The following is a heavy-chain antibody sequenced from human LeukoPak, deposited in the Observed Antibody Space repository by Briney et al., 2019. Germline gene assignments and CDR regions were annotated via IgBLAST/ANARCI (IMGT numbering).Heavy chain of an antibody. CDR1: GGSLSSYY. J-gene: IGHJ5*02. CDR3: ARDPRGIVGANHNWFDP. CDR2: IYASGST. Sequence: PSETLSLTCTVSGGSLSSYYRSWIRQPAGKGLEWIGRIYASGSTNYNPSLKSRVTMSVDTSKSQFSLKLISVTAADTAVYYCARDPRGIVGANHNWFDPWGQGTLVTVSS. D-gene: IGHD1-26*01. V-gene: IGHV4-4*07.